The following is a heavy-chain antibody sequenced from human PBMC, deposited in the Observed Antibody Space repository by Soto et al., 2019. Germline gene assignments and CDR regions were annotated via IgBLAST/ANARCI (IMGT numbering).Heavy chain of an antibody. V-gene: IGHV3-48*02. D-gene: IGHD2-2*01. CDR1: GFTFSSYS. CDR2: ISSSSSTI. Sequence: PGGSLRLSCAASGFTFSSYSMNWVRQAPGKGLEWVSYISSSSSTIYYADSVKGRFTISRDNAKNSLYPQMNSLRDEDTAVYYCARKVPAARAAPDYYYYGMDVWGQGTTVTVSS. J-gene: IGHJ6*02. CDR3: ARKVPAARAAPDYYYYGMDV.